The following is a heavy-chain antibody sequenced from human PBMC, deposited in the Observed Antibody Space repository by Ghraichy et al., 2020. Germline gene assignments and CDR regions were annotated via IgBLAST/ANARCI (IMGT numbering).Heavy chain of an antibody. CDR1: GFTFSSYA. D-gene: IGHD6-19*01. J-gene: IGHJ4*02. Sequence: GGSLRLSCAASGFTFSSYAMSWVRQAPGNGLEWVSAISGSGGSTYYADSVKGRFTISRDNSKNTLYLQMNSLRAEDTAVYYCAKDFDVSAYSSGWYAFDYWGQGPLLTVPS. V-gene: IGHV3-23*01. CDR3: AKDFDVSAYSSGWYAFDY. CDR2: ISGSGGST.